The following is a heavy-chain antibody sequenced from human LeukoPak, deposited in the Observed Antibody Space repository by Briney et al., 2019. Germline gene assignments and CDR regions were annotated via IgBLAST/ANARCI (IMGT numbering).Heavy chain of an antibody. CDR3: ARDRGSSGDYYFDY. J-gene: IGHJ4*02. CDR2: IWYDGSNK. CDR1: GFSFSSNW. V-gene: IGHV3-33*08. D-gene: IGHD6-19*01. Sequence: GGSLRLSCAAPGFSFSSNWMGWVRQAPGKGLEWVAVIWYDGSNKYYADSVKGRFTISRDNSKNTLYLQMNSLRAEDTAVYYCARDRGSSGDYYFDYWGQGTLVTVSS.